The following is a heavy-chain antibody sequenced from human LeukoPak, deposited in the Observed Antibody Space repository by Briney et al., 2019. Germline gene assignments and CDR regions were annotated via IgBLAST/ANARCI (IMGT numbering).Heavy chain of an antibody. D-gene: IGHD1-1*01. CDR1: GFTFSSSG. Sequence: PGGSLRLSCAASGFTFSSSGMSWVRQAPGKGLEWVSAISGSGGSTYYADSVKGRFTISRDNSKNTLYLQMNSLRAEDTAVYYCSRQSIKGYNDFDYWGQGTLVTVSS. J-gene: IGHJ4*02. CDR3: SRQSIKGYNDFDY. V-gene: IGHV3-23*01. CDR2: ISGSGGST.